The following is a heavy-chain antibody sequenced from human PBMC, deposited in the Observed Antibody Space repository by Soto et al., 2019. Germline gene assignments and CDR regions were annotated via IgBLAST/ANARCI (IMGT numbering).Heavy chain of an antibody. CDR2: IYYSGST. V-gene: IGHV4-39*01. CDR3: ARQTRNSSSWYVDYFDY. Sequence: QLQLQESGPGLVKPSETLSLTCTVSGGSISSSSYYWGWIRQPPGKGLEWIGSIYYSGSTYYNPSRKSRVTISVDTSKNQFSLKLSSVTAADTAVYYCARQTRNSSSWYVDYFDYWGQGTLVTVSS. D-gene: IGHD6-13*01. J-gene: IGHJ4*02. CDR1: GGSISSSSYY.